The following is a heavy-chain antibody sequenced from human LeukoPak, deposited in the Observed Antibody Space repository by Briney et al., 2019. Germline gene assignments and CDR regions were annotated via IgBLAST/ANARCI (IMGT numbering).Heavy chain of an antibody. V-gene: IGHV4-61*02. J-gene: IGHJ4*02. D-gene: IGHD3-3*01. CDR3: ARAGGYDFWSGDHFDY. CDR2: IYTSGST. CDR1: GGSISSGSYY. Sequence: SQTLSLTCTVSGGSISSGSYYWNWIRQPAGKGLEWIGRIYTSGSTNYNPSLKSRITISVDTSKDQFSLQLSSVTAADTAVYYCARAGGYDFWSGDHFDYWGQGTLVSVSS.